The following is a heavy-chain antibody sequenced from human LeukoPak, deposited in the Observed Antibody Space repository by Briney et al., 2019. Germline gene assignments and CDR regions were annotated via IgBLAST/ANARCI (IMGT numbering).Heavy chain of an antibody. J-gene: IGHJ4*02. CDR1: GGSISSSHW. D-gene: IGHD1-26*01. CDR3: AREFVQGSSLPYFDC. CDR2: IHHSGST. V-gene: IGHV4-4*02. Sequence: SETLSLTCTVSGGSISSSHWWGWVRPPPGKGLEWVGEIHHSGSTNSNPSLKSRVTISGDKSKNQFSLRLNSVTAADTAVYYCAREFVQGSSLPYFDCWGQGTLVTVSS.